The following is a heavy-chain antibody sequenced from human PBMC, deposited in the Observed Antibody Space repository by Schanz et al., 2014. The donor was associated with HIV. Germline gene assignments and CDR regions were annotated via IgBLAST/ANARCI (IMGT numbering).Heavy chain of an antibody. CDR2: LSYDGINK. CDR3: AKDRNYYDSKYRGKGNYYYYYGMDV. J-gene: IGHJ6*02. D-gene: IGHD3-22*01. CDR1: GFPLRDYG. Sequence: VHLVESGGGVVQPGRSLTLSCATTGFPLRDYGMHWVRQAPGKGLEWVAVLSYDGINKYFADSVKGRFTISRDNSKNTLYLQMKSLRAEDTAVYYCAKDRNYYDSKYRGKGNYYYYYGMDVWGQGTTVTVSS. V-gene: IGHV3-30*18.